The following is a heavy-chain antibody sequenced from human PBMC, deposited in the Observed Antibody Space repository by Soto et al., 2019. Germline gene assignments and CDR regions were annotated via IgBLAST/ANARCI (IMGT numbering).Heavy chain of an antibody. CDR1: GYTFTDFY. CDR3: ARVLTSAADFDF. CDR2: IRPNSGAT. J-gene: IGHJ4*02. Sequence: QVQLVQSEAEVRKPGASVKVSCKASGYTFTDFYIHWVRQAPGQGLEWMGWIRPNSGATHYAQTFQGNITMTRDTSITTAFMELRSLRSDDTAVYYCARVLTSAADFDFWGQGTLVIVSS. V-gene: IGHV1-2*02. D-gene: IGHD6-25*01.